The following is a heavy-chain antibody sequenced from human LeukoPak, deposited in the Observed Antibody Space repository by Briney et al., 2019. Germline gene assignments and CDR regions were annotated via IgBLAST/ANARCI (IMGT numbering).Heavy chain of an antibody. CDR2: ISVSSGAT. J-gene: IGHJ6*02. V-gene: IGHV3-23*01. CDR3: AKGGLAAPQAVDV. CDR1: GFTFGSYA. D-gene: IGHD3/OR15-3a*01. Sequence: GGSLRLSCAASGFTFGSYAMSWVRQAPGKGLEWVSTISVSSGATYYADSVKGRFTISRDNSKNTLYLQMNSLRAEDTAVYYCAKGGLAAPQAVDVWGQGTTVTVSS.